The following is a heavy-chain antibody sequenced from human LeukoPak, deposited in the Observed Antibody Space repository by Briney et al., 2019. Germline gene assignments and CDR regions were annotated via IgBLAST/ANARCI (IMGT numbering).Heavy chain of an antibody. V-gene: IGHV4-59*08. CDR1: ADSISANY. Sequence: SETLSLTCTVSADSISANYWTWIRQPQGQGLVGIGYIYYSGSTNYNASLKSRVTISVDTSKNQFSLKLSSVTAADTAVYYCARLGDGDNLRYFDYWGQGTLVTVSS. D-gene: IGHD5-24*01. CDR3: ARLGDGDNLRYFDY. J-gene: IGHJ4*02. CDR2: IYYSGST.